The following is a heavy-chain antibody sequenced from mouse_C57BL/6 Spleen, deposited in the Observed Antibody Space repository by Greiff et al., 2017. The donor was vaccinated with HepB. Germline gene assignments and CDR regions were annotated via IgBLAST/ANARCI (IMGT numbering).Heavy chain of an antibody. CDR3: ARELLRLRGYAMDY. CDR2: ISSGSSTI. V-gene: IGHV5-17*01. J-gene: IGHJ4*01. Sequence: EVQVVESGGGLVKPGGSLKLSCAASGFTFSDYGMHWVRQAPEKGLEWVAYISSGSSTIYYADTVKGRFTISRDNAKNTLFLQMTSLRSEATAMYYCARELLRLRGYAMDYWGQGTSVTVSS. D-gene: IGHD3-2*02. CDR1: GFTFSDYG.